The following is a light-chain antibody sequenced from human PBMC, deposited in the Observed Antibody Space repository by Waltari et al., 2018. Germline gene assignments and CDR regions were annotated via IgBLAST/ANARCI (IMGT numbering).Light chain of an antibody. V-gene: IGKV3-20*01. CDR2: AAS. CDR3: QNHERLPAK. CDR1: QSISKY. Sequence: ELVLTQSPGTLSLSPGERATLSCRASQSISKYSAWYQQSPGQALRLLLNAASTRATGIPDRFSGSGFGTDFSLTISRLEPEDFAVYYCQNHERLPAKFGQGTKVEIK. J-gene: IGKJ1*01.